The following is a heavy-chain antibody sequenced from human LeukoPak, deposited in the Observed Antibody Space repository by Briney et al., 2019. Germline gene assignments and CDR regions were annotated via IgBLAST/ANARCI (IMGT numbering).Heavy chain of an antibody. Sequence: ASVKVSCKASGYTFTSYGISWVRQAPGQGLEWMGRIIPILGIANYAQKFQGRVTITADKSTSTAYMELSSLRSEDTAVYYCARAGGHGGYDRWGQGTLVTVSS. D-gene: IGHD5-12*01. V-gene: IGHV1-69*04. CDR2: IIPILGIA. CDR3: ARAGGHGGYDR. J-gene: IGHJ4*02. CDR1: GYTFTSYG.